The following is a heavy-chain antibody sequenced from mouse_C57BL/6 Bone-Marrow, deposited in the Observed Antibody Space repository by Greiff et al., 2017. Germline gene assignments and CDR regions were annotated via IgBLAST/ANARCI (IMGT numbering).Heavy chain of an antibody. J-gene: IGHJ1*03. Sequence: VQLQESGAELARPGASVKLSCKASGYTFTSYGISWVKQRTGQGLEWIGEIYPRSGNTYYNEKFKGKATLTADKSSSTAYMELRCLTSEDSSVYFCSRGGLWYFDVWGTGTTVTVSS. CDR1: GYTFTSYG. CDR2: IYPRSGNT. D-gene: IGHD1-1*02. CDR3: SRGGLWYFDV. V-gene: IGHV1-81*01.